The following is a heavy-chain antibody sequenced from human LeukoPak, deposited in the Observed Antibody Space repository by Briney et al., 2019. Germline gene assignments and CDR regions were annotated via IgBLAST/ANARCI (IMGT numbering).Heavy chain of an antibody. CDR3: AELGITMIGGV. D-gene: IGHD3-10*02. Sequence: PGGSLRLSCVASGFTFSSYEMTRVRQAPGKGLEWLSHISSSGSTIYYADSVKGRFTVSRDNAKNSLYLQMNSLRAEDTAVYYCAELGITMIGGVWGKGTTVTISS. V-gene: IGHV3-48*03. J-gene: IGHJ6*04. CDR2: ISSSGSTI. CDR1: GFTFSSYE.